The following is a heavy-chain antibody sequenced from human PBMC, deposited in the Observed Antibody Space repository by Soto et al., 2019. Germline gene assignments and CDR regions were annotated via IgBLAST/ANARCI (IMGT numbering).Heavy chain of an antibody. CDR3: ARGLRGLAARDAFDI. CDR2: IWYDGSNK. J-gene: IGHJ3*02. D-gene: IGHD6-6*01. V-gene: IGHV3-33*01. CDR1: GFTFSSYG. Sequence: PRLSCAASGFTFSSYGMHWVRQAPGKGLEWVAVIWYDGSNKYYADSVKGRFTISRDNSKNTLYLQMNSLRAEDTAVYYCARGLRGLAARDAFDIWGQGTMVTVSS.